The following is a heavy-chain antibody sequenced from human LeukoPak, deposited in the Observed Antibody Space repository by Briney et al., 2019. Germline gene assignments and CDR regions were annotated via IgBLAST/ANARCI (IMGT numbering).Heavy chain of an antibody. CDR2: ISGSGGST. CDR1: GFTFSSYA. V-gene: IGHV3-23*01. D-gene: IGHD6-19*01. CDR3: ARVGAYSSGPADS. Sequence: GGSLRLSCAASGFTFSSYAMSWVRQAPGKGLEWVSAISGSGGSTYYADSVKGRFTISRDNSKNTLYLQMNSLRAEDTAVYYCARVGAYSSGPADSWGQGTLVTVSS. J-gene: IGHJ4*02.